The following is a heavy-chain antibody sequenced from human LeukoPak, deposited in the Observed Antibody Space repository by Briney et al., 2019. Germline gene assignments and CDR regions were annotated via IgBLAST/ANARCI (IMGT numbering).Heavy chain of an antibody. Sequence: GGSLRLSCAASGFTFNNYGMHWFRQAPGKGLEWVAVVSFDGSKKFYGDSVKGRFTISRDSSKDTLSLQMNSLRAEDTAVYYCAKELRGYSYGEHWGQGTLVTVSS. CDR3: AKELRGYSYGEH. J-gene: IGHJ4*02. CDR2: VSFDGSKK. CDR1: GFTFNNYG. D-gene: IGHD5-18*01. V-gene: IGHV3-30*18.